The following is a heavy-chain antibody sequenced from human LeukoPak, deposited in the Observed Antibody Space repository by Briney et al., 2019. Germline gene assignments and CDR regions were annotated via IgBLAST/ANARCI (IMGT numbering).Heavy chain of an antibody. CDR2: ITGNGATT. Sequence: PGGSLRLSCAGSGFSFRSSAMRWVRQTPGKGLEWVSSITGNGATTYYSDSVKGRFTISRDNAKNTVSLQMNSLRAEDTGVYYCAIAPSEIGGYYPEYFRHWGQGTLVTVSS. CDR3: AIAPSEIGGYYPEYFRH. J-gene: IGHJ1*01. CDR1: GFSFRSSA. V-gene: IGHV3-23*01. D-gene: IGHD3-22*01.